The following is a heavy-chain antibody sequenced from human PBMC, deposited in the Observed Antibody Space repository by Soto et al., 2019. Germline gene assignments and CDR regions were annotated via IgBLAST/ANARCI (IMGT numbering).Heavy chain of an antibody. Sequence: GGPLPLSCPASGFSLSSTWVGWVRQAPGKGPEWVANINQDGSEKYCADSVKGRFTISRDNAKNSLYLQMDSLRVEDTALYYCFNVAFGYWGRGTLVTVSS. CDR1: GFSLSSTW. J-gene: IGHJ4*02. CDR2: INQDGSEK. V-gene: IGHV3-7*01. CDR3: FNVAFGY.